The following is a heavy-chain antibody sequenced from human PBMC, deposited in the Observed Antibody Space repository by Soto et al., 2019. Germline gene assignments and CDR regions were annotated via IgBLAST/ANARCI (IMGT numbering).Heavy chain of an antibody. D-gene: IGHD6-19*01. CDR2: IYYSGST. V-gene: IGHV4-39*01. J-gene: IGHJ6*02. CDR1: GGSISSSSYY. CDR3: ARQGYSSGRYGYYYYGMDV. Sequence: QLQLQESGPGLVKPSETLSLTCTVSGGSISSSSYYWGWIRQPPGKGLEWIGSIYYSGSTYYNPFLKTRVTLSVDTSKLQFSLKLSSVTAADTAVYYCARQGYSSGRYGYYYYGMDVWGQGTTVTVSS.